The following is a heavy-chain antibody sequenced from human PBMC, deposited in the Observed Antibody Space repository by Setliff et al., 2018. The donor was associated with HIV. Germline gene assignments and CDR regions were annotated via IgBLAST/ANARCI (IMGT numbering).Heavy chain of an antibody. Sequence: GGSLRLSCTASGFTFSRYWMSWVRQAPGKGLEWVANIKQDGSEKYYVDSVKGRFTISRDNAKNSLSLQMNSLRAEDTAVYYCLRERNFWSRSPGWGQGTLVTV. J-gene: IGHJ4*02. CDR3: LRERNFWSRSPG. CDR2: IKQDGSEK. CDR1: GFTFSRYW. D-gene: IGHD3-3*01. V-gene: IGHV3-7*04.